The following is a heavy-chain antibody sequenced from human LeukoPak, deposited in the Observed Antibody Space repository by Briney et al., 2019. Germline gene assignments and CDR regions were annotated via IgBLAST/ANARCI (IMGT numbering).Heavy chain of an antibody. J-gene: IGHJ4*02. Sequence: SGGSLRLSCAASGFTFDDYAMHWVRQAPGKGLEWVSLISWDGGSTYYADSVKGRFTISRDNSKNSLYLQMNSLRAEDTALYYCAKDSGRGIVGATTDFHYWGQGTLVTVSS. CDR3: AKDSGRGIVGATTDFHY. CDR2: ISWDGGST. V-gene: IGHV3-43D*03. D-gene: IGHD1-26*01. CDR1: GFTFDDYA.